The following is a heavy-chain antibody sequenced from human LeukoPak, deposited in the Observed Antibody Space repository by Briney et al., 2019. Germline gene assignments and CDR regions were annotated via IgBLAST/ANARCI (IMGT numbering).Heavy chain of an antibody. V-gene: IGHV3-21*01. CDR1: GFTFSRFS. CDR2: ISGSSRYI. CDR3: ARDLGRQSWPDH. Sequence: PGGSLRLSCGASGFTFSRFSFNWVRQAPGKGLEWVSSISGSSRYIYYADSVKGRFTISRDNTKNSLYLLMTSLRAEDTAVYYCARDLGRQSWPDHWGQGTLVTVSS. J-gene: IGHJ4*02. D-gene: IGHD1-26*01.